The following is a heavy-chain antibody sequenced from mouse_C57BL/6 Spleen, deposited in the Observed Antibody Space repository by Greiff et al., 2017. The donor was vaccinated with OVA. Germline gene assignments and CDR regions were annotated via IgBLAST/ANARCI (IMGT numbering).Heavy chain of an antibody. D-gene: IGHD2-4*01. Sequence: QVQLQQSGAELMKPGASVKLSCKATGYTFTGYWIEWVKQRPGHGLEWIGEILPGSGSTNYNEKLKGKATFTAATSSNTAYMKLSSLTTEDSAIYYCARTRYDYVEDFDYWGQGTTLTVSS. CDR1: GYTFTGYW. V-gene: IGHV1-9*01. J-gene: IGHJ2*01. CDR3: ARTRYDYVEDFDY. CDR2: ILPGSGST.